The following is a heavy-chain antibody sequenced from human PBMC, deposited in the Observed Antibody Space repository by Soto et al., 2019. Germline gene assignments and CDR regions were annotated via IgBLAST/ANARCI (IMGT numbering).Heavy chain of an antibody. CDR1: GFTFSNFA. Sequence: PGGSLRLSCAASGFTFSNFAMSWVRQAPGKGLEWVSAISGSAISTYYADSVKGRFTISRDNSKNTLYLQMSSLRVEDTAVYYCARSHSSSWHWFDPWGQGTLVTVSS. CDR3: ARSHSSSWHWFDP. V-gene: IGHV3-23*01. CDR2: ISGSAIST. D-gene: IGHD6-13*01. J-gene: IGHJ5*02.